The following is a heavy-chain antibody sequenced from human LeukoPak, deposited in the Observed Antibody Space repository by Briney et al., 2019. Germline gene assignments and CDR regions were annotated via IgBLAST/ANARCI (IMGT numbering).Heavy chain of an antibody. Sequence: PGGSLRLSCAVSGFTFSHYAMSWVRQAPGTGLEWVGSLTDSGDATYYADSVKGRLTISRDNSKNTLYLQMNSLRAEDTAVYYCAKDRRSNWESYNWFDPWGQGTLVTVSS. V-gene: IGHV3-23*01. J-gene: IGHJ5*02. CDR2: LTDSGDAT. CDR3: AKDRRSNWESYNWFDP. D-gene: IGHD7-27*01. CDR1: GFTFSHYA.